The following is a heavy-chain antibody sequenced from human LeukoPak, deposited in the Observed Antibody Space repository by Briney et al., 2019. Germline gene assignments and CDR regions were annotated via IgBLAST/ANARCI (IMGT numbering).Heavy chain of an antibody. CDR1: GFTFNKYW. D-gene: IGHD1-20*01. Sequence: GGSLRLSCSASGFTFNKYWMHWVRHAPGKGPLWVSRVNSDGQDTTYADAVKGRFTISRDNAKNTVYLQMNSLRAEDTAIYYCARVDNWNDGGYWGQGTLVTASS. J-gene: IGHJ4*02. CDR3: ARVDNWNDGGY. V-gene: IGHV3-74*03. CDR2: VNSDGQDT.